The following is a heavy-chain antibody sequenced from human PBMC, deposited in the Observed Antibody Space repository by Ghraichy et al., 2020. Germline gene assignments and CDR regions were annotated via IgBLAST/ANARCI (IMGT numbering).Heavy chain of an antibody. CDR3: ARGDFWAGYFGY. V-gene: IGHV4-4*07. Sequence: SETLSLTCTVDGASISRNYWRWIRQAAGKGLEWIGRLYASGMPNYNPSLKSRVTMSIDTSKNQFSLKLSSVTAADTAVYYCARGDFWAGYFGYWGQGTLVTVSS. CDR2: LYASGMP. CDR1: GASISRNY. D-gene: IGHD3/OR15-3a*01. J-gene: IGHJ4*02.